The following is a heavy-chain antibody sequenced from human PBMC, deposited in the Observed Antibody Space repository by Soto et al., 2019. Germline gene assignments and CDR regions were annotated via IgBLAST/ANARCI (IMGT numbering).Heavy chain of an antibody. CDR2: ITNSGSTK. Sequence: GGSLRLSCAASGFPFSDYYMSWIRQAPGKGLEWVSHITNSGSTKYYADSVKGRFTISRDNAENSLFLQMNSLRAEDTAVYYCARTLAARFDYWGQGTPVTVSS. CDR3: ARTLAARFDY. D-gene: IGHD6-6*01. J-gene: IGHJ4*02. CDR1: GFPFSDYY. V-gene: IGHV3-11*01.